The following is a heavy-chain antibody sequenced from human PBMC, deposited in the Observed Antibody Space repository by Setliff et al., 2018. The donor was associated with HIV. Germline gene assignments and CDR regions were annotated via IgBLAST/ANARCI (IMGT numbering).Heavy chain of an antibody. Sequence: SETLSLTCTISGGSFGVYRWSWIRQSAGRGLEWIGRTDSSGTTDSKPSLKGRVAISVDTSGNQFSLRVTSVTAADTAVYFCARDRHSSGLGSYGPWGPGILVTVSS. J-gene: IGHJ5*02. V-gene: IGHV4-4*07. CDR2: TDSSGTT. CDR3: ARDRHSSGLGSYGP. CDR1: GGSFGVYR. D-gene: IGHD3-10*01.